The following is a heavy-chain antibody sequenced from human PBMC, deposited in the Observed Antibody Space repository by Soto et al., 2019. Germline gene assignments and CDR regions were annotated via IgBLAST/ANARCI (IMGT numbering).Heavy chain of an antibody. CDR1: GYTFTNYD. CDR2: MNPNNGKA. V-gene: IGHV1-8*02. CDR3: ATPFRGN. D-gene: IGHD1-26*01. J-gene: IGHJ4*02. Sequence: QVQLVQSGAEVKKPGASVKVSCKASGYTFTNYDINWVRQATGQGLEWMGWMNPNNGKAGYAQKFQGRVTMTRDTSISTAYMEMTTLRSEDTAVYYCATPFRGNWGQGTLVTVSS.